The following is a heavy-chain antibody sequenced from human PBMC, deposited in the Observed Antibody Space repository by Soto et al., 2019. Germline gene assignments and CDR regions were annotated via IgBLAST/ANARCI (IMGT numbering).Heavy chain of an antibody. CDR3: TRGPRSTSTGTGAF. CDR2: INDDGIST. V-gene: IGHV3-74*01. Sequence: EVQLVESGGGLVQPGGSLRLSCAASGFTFSMYWMHWVRQVPGKGPEWVSRINDDGISTNYADSVKGPFTISRDNAKNTLYLQMNALRVEDTAVYYCTRGPRSTSTGTGAFWGQGTLVTVSS. J-gene: IGHJ4*02. D-gene: IGHD1-1*01. CDR1: GFTFSMYW.